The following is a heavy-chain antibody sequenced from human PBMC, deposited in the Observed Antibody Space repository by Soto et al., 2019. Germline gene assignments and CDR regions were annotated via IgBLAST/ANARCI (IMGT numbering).Heavy chain of an antibody. J-gene: IGHJ6*02. V-gene: IGHV6-1*01. Sequence: SQTLSLTCAISGDSVSSNSAAWNWIRQSPSRGLEWLGRTYYRSKWYNDYAVSVKSRITINPDTSKNQFSLQLNSVTPEDTAVYYCARQESDFWSGYYTGPYYYYGMDVWGQGTTLTVSS. CDR3: ARQESDFWSGYYTGPYYYYGMDV. D-gene: IGHD3-3*01. CDR2: TYYRSKWYN. CDR1: GDSVSSNSAA.